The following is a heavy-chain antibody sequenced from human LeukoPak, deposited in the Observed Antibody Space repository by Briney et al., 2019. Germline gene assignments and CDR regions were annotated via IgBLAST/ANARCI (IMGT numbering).Heavy chain of an antibody. CDR2: ISSSSSYI. V-gene: IGHV3-21*01. CDR1: GLTSSSYS. CDR3: ARAIYTGGDAFDI. J-gene: IGHJ3*02. Sequence: PGGSWSLSGVPSGLTSSSYSMNWVPQAPGKGREWVSSISSSSSYIYYADSVKGRFTISRDNAKNSLYLQMNSLRAEDTAVYYCARAIYTGGDAFDIWGQGTMVTVSS. D-gene: IGHD3-16*01.